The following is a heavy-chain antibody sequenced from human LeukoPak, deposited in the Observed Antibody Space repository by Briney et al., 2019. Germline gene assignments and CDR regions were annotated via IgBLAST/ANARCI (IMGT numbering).Heavy chain of an antibody. CDR3: ARKGAGSTSWAPFDY. D-gene: IGHD2-2*01. CDR2: INTDGSST. J-gene: IGHJ4*02. CDR1: GFTFSSYS. Sequence: PGGSLRLSCAASGFTFSSYSMNWVRQAPGKGLVWVSRINTDGSSTSYADSVKGRFTISRDNAKNTLYLQMNSLRAEDTAVYYCARKGAGSTSWAPFDYWGQGTLVTVSS. V-gene: IGHV3-74*01.